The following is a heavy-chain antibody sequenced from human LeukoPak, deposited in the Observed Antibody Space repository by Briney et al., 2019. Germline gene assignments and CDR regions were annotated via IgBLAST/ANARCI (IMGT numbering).Heavy chain of an antibody. J-gene: IGHJ4*02. Sequence: GGSLRLSCAASGFTFSSSWMHWVRQAPGKGLEWVAVISYDGSNKYYADSVKGRFTISRDNSKNTLYLQMNSLTAEDTAVYYCAKWQQWLDYFDYWGQGTLVTVSS. V-gene: IGHV3-30*18. D-gene: IGHD6-19*01. CDR2: ISYDGSNK. CDR3: AKWQQWLDYFDY. CDR1: GFTFSSSW.